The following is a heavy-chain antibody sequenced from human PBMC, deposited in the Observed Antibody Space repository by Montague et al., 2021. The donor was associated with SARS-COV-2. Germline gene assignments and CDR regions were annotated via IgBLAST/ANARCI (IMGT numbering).Heavy chain of an antibody. D-gene: IGHD3-3*01. CDR2: IYYSGST. V-gene: IGHV4-39*01. Sequence: SETLSLTCTVSGGSISSSSYFWGWIRQPPGEGLEWVGSIYYSGSTYYNPSLKSRVTISVDTSRNQFSLKLSSVTAADTAVFYCARKTSRGLTIFGVVTASYCFDYWGQGTLGTVSS. CDR3: ARKTSRGLTIFGVVTASYCFDY. CDR1: GGSISSSSYF. J-gene: IGHJ4*02.